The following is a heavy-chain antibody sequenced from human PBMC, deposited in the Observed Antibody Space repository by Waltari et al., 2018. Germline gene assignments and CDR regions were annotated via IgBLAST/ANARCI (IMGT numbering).Heavy chain of an antibody. V-gene: IGHV1-69*01. J-gene: IGHJ1*01. CDR2: LMPVFATP. Sequence: QVQVVQSGAEVRNPGSSVKVSCKASGGRFSTYTKAWVRQAPGQGLEWKGGLMPVFATPTYAQKFQGRGTFTADESTSTVYIELRSLRSDDTAVFYWAIAPTGKEYFHFWGQGTQVNVSS. CDR1: GGRFSTYT. CDR3: AIAPTGKEYFHF.